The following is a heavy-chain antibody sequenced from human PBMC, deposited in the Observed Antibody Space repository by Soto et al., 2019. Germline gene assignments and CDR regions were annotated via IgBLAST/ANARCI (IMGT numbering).Heavy chain of an antibody. CDR1: GFAFRSFT. J-gene: IGHJ5*02. Sequence: GGSLRLSCAASGFAFRSFTMNWVRHAPGKGLEWVSTISSNSAYIYYTDALRGRFTISRDNAKNSLHLQMNSLRAEDTAVYYCTRDASRDSSARGWFDPWGPGTLVTVSS. CDR3: TRDASRDSSARGWFDP. V-gene: IGHV3-21*01. CDR2: ISSNSAYI. D-gene: IGHD6-13*01.